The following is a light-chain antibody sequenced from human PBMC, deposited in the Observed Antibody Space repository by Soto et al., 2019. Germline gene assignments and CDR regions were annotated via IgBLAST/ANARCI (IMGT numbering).Light chain of an antibody. J-gene: IGLJ2*01. Sequence: QSVLTQPPSASGTPGQRVTISCSGSNSNIGSNTVNWYQQLPGTAPKLLIYDNNKRPSGVPGRFSDSKSGTSASLAISGLQSEDEADYYCASWDDSLNGLVFGGGTKVTVL. V-gene: IGLV1-44*01. CDR2: DNN. CDR3: ASWDDSLNGLV. CDR1: NSNIGSNT.